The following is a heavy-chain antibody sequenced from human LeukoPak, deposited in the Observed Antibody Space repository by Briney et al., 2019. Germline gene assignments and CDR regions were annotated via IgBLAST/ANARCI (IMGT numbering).Heavy chain of an antibody. Sequence: GGSLRLSCAASGFTFSSYWLSWVRQAPGKGLEWVANIKQDGSEKYYVGSVKGRFTISRDNAKNSLYLQMNSLRAEDTAVYYCALSSSWYYFDYWGQGTLVTVSS. CDR1: GFTFSSYW. J-gene: IGHJ4*02. CDR2: IKQDGSEK. CDR3: ALSSSWYYFDY. D-gene: IGHD6-13*01. V-gene: IGHV3-7*01.